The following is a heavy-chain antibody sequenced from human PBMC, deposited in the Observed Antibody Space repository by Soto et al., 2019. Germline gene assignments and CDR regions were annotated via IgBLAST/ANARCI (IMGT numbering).Heavy chain of an antibody. Sequence: VSVKVSCKVSGYTLTELSMHWVRQAPGKGLEWMGGFDPEDGETIYAQKFQGRVTMTEDTSTDTAYMELSSLRSEDTAVYYCATRGATTVVDYYYYMDVWGKGTTVTVSS. CDR3: ATRGATTVVDYYYYMDV. V-gene: IGHV1-24*01. D-gene: IGHD1-26*01. J-gene: IGHJ6*03. CDR2: FDPEDGET. CDR1: GYTLTELS.